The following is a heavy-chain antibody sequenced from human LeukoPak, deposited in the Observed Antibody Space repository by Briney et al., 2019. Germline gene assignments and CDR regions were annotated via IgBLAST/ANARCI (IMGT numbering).Heavy chain of an antibody. CDR1: GGSINTASYS. Sequence: SQTLSLTCTVSGGSINTASYSWTWIRQPAGKGLEWIGRIYISGNADQNPSLKSRVTVSMDTSKNQFSLKLSSVTAADTAVYYCASRTTFADYWGQGTLVTVSS. J-gene: IGHJ4*02. V-gene: IGHV4-61*02. D-gene: IGHD3-3*01. CDR2: IYISGNA. CDR3: ASRTTFADY.